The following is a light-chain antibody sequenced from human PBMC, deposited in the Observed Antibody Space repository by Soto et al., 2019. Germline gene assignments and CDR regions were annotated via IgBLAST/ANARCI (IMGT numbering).Light chain of an antibody. CDR2: DVN. V-gene: IGLV2-11*01. Sequence: QSALTQPRSVSGSPGQSVTISCTGTSSDVGNYNYVSWYQQHPGKAPKLMIYDVNKRPSGVPERFSGSKSGNTASLTISGLQAEDETNYYCCSYAGRYTWVFGGGTQLTVL. J-gene: IGLJ3*02. CDR1: SSDVGNYNY. CDR3: CSYAGRYTWV.